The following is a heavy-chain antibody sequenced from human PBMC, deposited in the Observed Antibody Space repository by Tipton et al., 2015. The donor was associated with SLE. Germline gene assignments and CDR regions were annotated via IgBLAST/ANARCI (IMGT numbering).Heavy chain of an antibody. V-gene: IGHV1-18*01. D-gene: IGHD3-3*01. CDR1: GYTFSNYG. CDR2: ISPYNGNT. CDR3: AMRVVSLHYYGMDV. Sequence: QLVQSGPEVKKPGASVKVSCKASGYTFSNYGISWVRQAPGQGLEWMGWISPYNGNTNYAQKLQGRVTMTTDTSTSTAYMELRSLRSDDTAVYYCAMRVVSLHYYGMDVWGQGTTVTVSS. J-gene: IGHJ6*02.